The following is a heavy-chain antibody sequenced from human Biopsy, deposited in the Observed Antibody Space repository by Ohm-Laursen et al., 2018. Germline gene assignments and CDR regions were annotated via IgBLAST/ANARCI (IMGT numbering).Heavy chain of an antibody. CDR1: GFTFSNYQ. J-gene: IGHJ4*01. V-gene: IGHV3-11*01. CDR3: GRSYGIMAAPVHL. Sequence: SLRLSCAAAGFTFSNYQMSWIRQTPGKGLEWVSHISSGGSTLFHADSVKGRFTISRDDAKGSLYLQMTNLRAEDTAVYYCGRSYGIMAAPVHLWGQGTLVTVSS. D-gene: IGHD3-16*01. CDR2: ISSGGSTL.